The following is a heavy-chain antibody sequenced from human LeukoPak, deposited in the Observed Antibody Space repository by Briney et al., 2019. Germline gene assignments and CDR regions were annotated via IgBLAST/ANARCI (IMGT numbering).Heavy chain of an antibody. J-gene: IGHJ5*02. V-gene: IGHV4-39*07. D-gene: IGHD3-10*01. Sequence: SETLSLTCTGSGGSIRSSSYYWGWIRQPPGKGLEWIGSIYYSGSTYYNPSLKSRVTISVDTSKNQFSLKLSSVTAADTAVYYCARGSGPVDPWGQGTLVTVSS. CDR1: GGSIRSSSYY. CDR3: ARGSGPVDP. CDR2: IYYSGST.